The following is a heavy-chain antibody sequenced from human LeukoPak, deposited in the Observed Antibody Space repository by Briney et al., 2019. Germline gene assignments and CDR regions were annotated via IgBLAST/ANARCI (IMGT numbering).Heavy chain of an antibody. J-gene: IGHJ4*01. CDR1: GGSFSGYY. D-gene: IGHD5-24*01. V-gene: IGHV4-34*01. CDR3: ARGRRDG. CDR2: INHSGST. Sequence: SETLSLTCAVYGGSFSGYYWSWIRQPPGKGLEWIGEINHSGSTNYNPSLKSRVTISVDTSKNQFSLKLSSVTAADTAVYYCARGRRDGWGHGTLVTVSS.